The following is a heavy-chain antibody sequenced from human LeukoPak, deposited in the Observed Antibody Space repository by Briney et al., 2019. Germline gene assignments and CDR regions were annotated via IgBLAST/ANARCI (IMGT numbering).Heavy chain of an antibody. Sequence: GGSLRLSCAASGFTFSSYAMSWVRQAPGKGLEWVSAISGGGGTTYYADSVKGRFTISRDNSKNTLYLQTNSLRAEDTAVYYCAKGSLWWPLDYWGQGTLVTVSS. CDR1: GFTFSSYA. CDR3: AKGSLWWPLDY. V-gene: IGHV3-23*01. CDR2: ISGGGGTT. J-gene: IGHJ4*02. D-gene: IGHD2-15*01.